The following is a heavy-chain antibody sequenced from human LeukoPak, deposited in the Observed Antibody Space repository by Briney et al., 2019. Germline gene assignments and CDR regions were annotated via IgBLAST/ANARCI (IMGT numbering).Heavy chain of an antibody. Sequence: GGSLRLSYAASGFTFSRYVMHWVRQATGKGLEWVSAIGTAGDTYYPGSVKGRFTISREDAENSLYLQMNSLTAGDTAVYYCARASGYSSGWTDVFDIWGQGTMVTVSS. CDR2: IGTAGDT. J-gene: IGHJ3*02. CDR3: ARASGYSSGWTDVFDI. D-gene: IGHD6-19*01. CDR1: GFTFSRYV. V-gene: IGHV3-13*01.